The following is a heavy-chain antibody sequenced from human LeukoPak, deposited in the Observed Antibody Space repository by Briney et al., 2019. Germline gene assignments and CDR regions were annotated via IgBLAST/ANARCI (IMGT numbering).Heavy chain of an antibody. V-gene: IGHV4-4*07. J-gene: IGHJ4*02. CDR2: IYTSGST. CDR1: GGSISSYY. Sequence: SETLSLTCTVSGGSISSYYWSWIRQPAGKGLEWIGRIYTSGSTNYNPSLKSRVTMSVDTSKNQFSLKLSSVTAADTAVYYCARLGYCSSTSCYAGVAGIYWGQGTLVTVSS. D-gene: IGHD2-2*01. CDR3: ARLGYCSSTSCYAGVAGIY.